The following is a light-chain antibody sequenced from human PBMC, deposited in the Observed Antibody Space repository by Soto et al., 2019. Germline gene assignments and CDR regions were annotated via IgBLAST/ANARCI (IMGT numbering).Light chain of an antibody. Sequence: AIRMTQSPSSLSASTGDRVTITCRASQGISSYLAWYQQKPGKAPKLLIYAASTLQSGVPSRFSGSGSGTDFTLTISCLQSEDFATYYFQQYYSYPKYTFGQGTKLEIK. CDR1: QGISSY. J-gene: IGKJ2*01. CDR3: QQYYSYPKYT. V-gene: IGKV1-8*01. CDR2: AAS.